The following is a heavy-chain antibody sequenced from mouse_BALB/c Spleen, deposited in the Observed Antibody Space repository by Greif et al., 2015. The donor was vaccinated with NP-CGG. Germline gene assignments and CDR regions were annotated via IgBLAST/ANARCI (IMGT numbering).Heavy chain of an antibody. D-gene: IGHD2-2*01. CDR3: ARGGLRRTAYYAMDY. CDR2: ISSGSSTI. V-gene: IGHV5-17*02. J-gene: IGHJ4*01. Sequence: EVKLMESGGGLVQPGGSRKLSCAASGFTFSSFGMHWVRQAPEKGLEWVAYISSGSSTIYYADTVKGRFTISRDNPKNTLFLQMTSLRSEDTAMYYCARGGLRRTAYYAMDYWGQGTSVTVSS. CDR1: GFTFSSFG.